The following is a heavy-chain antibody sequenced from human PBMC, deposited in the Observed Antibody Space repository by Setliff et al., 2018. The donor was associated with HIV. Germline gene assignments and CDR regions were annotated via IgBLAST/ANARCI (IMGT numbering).Heavy chain of an antibody. J-gene: IGHJ4*02. CDR2: IYSTGHS. Sequence: KPSETLSLTCLVFGYSITNGNYWAWIRQSPGKGLEWIGSIYSTGHSYYNPSHTSRLTMSVDTAKNRFTLKLISVTAADTAVYYCARDRALRFSQSPSFNYFDVWGQGALVTVSS. V-gene: IGHV4-38-2*02. CDR1: GYSITNGNY. D-gene: IGHD3-10*01. CDR3: ARDRALRFSQSPSFNYFDV.